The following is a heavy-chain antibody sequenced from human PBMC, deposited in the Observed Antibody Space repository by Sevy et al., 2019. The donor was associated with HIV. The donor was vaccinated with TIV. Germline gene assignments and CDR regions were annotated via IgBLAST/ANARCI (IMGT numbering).Heavy chain of an antibody. V-gene: IGHV4-39*02. J-gene: IGHJ6*02. CDR3: AREPGGYDYDYGMDV. CDR2: INYTGNT. Sequence: SETLSLTCSVSGGSIISSSYYWGWIRQPPGEGLEGIGSINYTGNTYYNPSPSMKSRLTISIDTSKNRFSLKLSSVRVSDTAVYYCAREPGGYDYDYGMDVWGQGTTVPVSS. D-gene: IGHD5-12*01. CDR1: GGSIISSSYY.